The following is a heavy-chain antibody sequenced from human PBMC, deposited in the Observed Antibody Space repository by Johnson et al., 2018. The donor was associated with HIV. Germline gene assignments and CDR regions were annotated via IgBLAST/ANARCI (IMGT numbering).Heavy chain of an antibody. V-gene: IGHV3-30*02. Sequence: QVQLVESGGGVVQPGGSLRLSCATSGFSFSSYGMYWVRQAPGKGLEWVSFIPYDGSDKYYADSEKGRFTISRDNSMHTMYLQMNSLRAEDTAVYYCAGQVRAFDIWGQGTMVTVSS. CDR1: GFSFSSYG. CDR3: AGQVRAFDI. D-gene: IGHD6-19*01. J-gene: IGHJ3*02. CDR2: IPYDGSDK.